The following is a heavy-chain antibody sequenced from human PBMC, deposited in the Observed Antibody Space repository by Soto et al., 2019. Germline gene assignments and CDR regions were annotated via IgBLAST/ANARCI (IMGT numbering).Heavy chain of an antibody. CDR3: AGGYYYDSSGYYLDY. V-gene: IGHV3-53*01. J-gene: IGHJ4*02. D-gene: IGHD3-22*01. CDR1: GFTVSSNY. Sequence: PGGSLRLSCAASGFTVSSNYMSWVRQAPGKGLEWVSVIYSGGSTYYADSVKGRFTISRDNSKNTLYLQMNSLRAEDTAVYYCAGGYYYDSSGYYLDYWGQGTLVTVSS. CDR2: IYSGGST.